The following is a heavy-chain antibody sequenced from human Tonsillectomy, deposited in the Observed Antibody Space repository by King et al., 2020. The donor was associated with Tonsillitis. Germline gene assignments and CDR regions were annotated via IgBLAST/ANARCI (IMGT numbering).Heavy chain of an antibody. CDR2: ISKDGSNK. CDR1: GFTFKNYG. V-gene: IGHV3-30*03. D-gene: IGHD3-3*01. J-gene: IGHJ4*02. Sequence: VQLVESGGGVVQPGRSLRLSCATSGFTFKNYGMYWVRQAPDKGLEWVAIISKDGSNKSYLDFVRGRFTISRDNSKNTLYLQMNGLTAEDTAVYYCATGSPYYYDDFDYWGQGTLVTVSS. CDR3: ATGSPYYYDDFDY.